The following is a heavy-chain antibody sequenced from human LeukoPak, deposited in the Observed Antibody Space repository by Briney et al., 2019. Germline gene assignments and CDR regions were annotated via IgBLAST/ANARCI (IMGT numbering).Heavy chain of an antibody. D-gene: IGHD1-26*01. CDR1: GGSFSGYY. Sequence: SETLSLTCAVYGGSFSGYYWSWIRQPAGKGLEWIGHVDSSGNTNYNPSLESRVTMSVDTSKKQFSLKLTSVTAADMAVYFCARQFLVGSTFHAFDLWGQGTRVTVSS. CDR3: ARQFLVGSTFHAFDL. V-gene: IGHV4-59*10. CDR2: VDSSGNT. J-gene: IGHJ3*01.